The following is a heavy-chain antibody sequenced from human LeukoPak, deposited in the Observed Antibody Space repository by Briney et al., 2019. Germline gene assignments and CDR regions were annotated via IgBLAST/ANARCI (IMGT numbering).Heavy chain of an antibody. Sequence: SETLSLTCTVSGGSISSSSYYWGWIRQPPGKGLEWIGSIYYSGSTYYNPSLKSRVTISVDTSKNQFSLKLSSVTAADTAVYYCARLHYGGNYGYYYYYMDVWGKGTTVTISS. CDR1: GGSISSSSYY. CDR3: ARLHYGGNYGYYYYYMDV. D-gene: IGHD4-23*01. J-gene: IGHJ6*03. V-gene: IGHV4-39*01. CDR2: IYYSGST.